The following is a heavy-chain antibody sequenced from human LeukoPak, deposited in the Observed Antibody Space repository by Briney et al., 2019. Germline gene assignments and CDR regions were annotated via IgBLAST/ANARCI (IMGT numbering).Heavy chain of an antibody. D-gene: IGHD6-19*01. CDR1: GGTFSSYA. CDR3: ASSGVAGTFDY. V-gene: IGHV1-69*05. Sequence: SVKVSCKASGGTFSSYAISWVRQAPGQGLEWMGGIIPIFGTANYARKFQGRVTITTDESTSTAYMELSSLRSEDTAVYYCASSGVAGTFDYWGQGTLVTVSS. CDR2: IIPIFGTA. J-gene: IGHJ4*02.